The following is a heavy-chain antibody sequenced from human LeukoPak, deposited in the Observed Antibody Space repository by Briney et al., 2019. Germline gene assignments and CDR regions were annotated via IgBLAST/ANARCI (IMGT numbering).Heavy chain of an antibody. CDR1: GFTFSSYS. D-gene: IGHD2-15*01. CDR3: ARGFWYCSGGSCYSAFFDY. V-gene: IGHV3-21*01. Sequence: GGPLRLSCAASGFTFSSYSMNWVRQAPGKGLEWVSSISSSSSYIYYADSVKGRFTISRDNAKNSLYLQMNSLRAEDTAVYYCARGFWYCSGGSCYSAFFDYWGQGTLVTVSS. J-gene: IGHJ4*02. CDR2: ISSSSSYI.